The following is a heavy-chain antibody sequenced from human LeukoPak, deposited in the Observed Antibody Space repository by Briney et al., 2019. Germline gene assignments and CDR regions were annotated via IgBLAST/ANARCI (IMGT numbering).Heavy chain of an antibody. CDR2: ISTSTGDT. D-gene: IGHD4-11*01. CDR3: ARDDNYGIFVNVDY. Sequence: ASVRVSFTTSGYSFILYGISWVGQAPGQGPEGMGWISTSTGDTKYTQKFQGRVTLTTDTATSTAYMELSSLRSDDTAVYYCARDDNYGIFVNVDYWGQGTLVTVSS. V-gene: IGHV1-18*01. J-gene: IGHJ4*02. CDR1: GYSFILYG.